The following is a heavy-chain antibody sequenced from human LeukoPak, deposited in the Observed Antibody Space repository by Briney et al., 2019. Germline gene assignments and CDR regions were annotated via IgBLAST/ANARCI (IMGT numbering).Heavy chain of an antibody. CDR3: ARSDWFDP. Sequence: GGSLRLSCVASGFTFSSYWMHWVRQAPGKGLVWVSRIKGDGSSTSYADSVKGRLTISRDNAKNTLYLQMNSLRAEDTAVYYCARSDWFDPWGQGTPVTVSS. V-gene: IGHV3-74*01. J-gene: IGHJ5*02. CDR1: GFTFSSYW. CDR2: IKGDGSST.